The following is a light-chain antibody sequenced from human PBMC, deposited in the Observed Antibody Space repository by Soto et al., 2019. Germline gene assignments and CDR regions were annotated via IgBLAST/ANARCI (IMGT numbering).Light chain of an antibody. V-gene: IGLV2-14*03. CDR2: EVR. CDR1: SSDIGAWNY. J-gene: IGLJ3*02. Sequence: QSALTQPASVSGWPGQSITLSCAGSSSDIGAWNYVSWFQQHPGKAPKLIIYEVRNRPSGVSDRFSGSKSGNTASLTIAGLQAEDEAHYHCSSYTPSTTGVFGGGTKLTVL. CDR3: SSYTPSTTGV.